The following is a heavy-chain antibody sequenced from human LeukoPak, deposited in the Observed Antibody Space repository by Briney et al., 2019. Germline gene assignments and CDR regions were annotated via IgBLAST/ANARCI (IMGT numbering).Heavy chain of an antibody. J-gene: IGHJ4*02. V-gene: IGHV1-8*01. CDR2: MNPNSGNT. CDR3: ARVVYGSGSAPFDY. D-gene: IGHD3-10*01. Sequence: GASVKVSCKASGYTFTSYDINWVRQATGQGLEWMGWMNPNSGNTGYAQKFQGRVTMTRNTSISTAYMELSSLRSEDTAVYYCARVVYGSGSAPFDYWGQGTLVTVSS. CDR1: GYTFTSYD.